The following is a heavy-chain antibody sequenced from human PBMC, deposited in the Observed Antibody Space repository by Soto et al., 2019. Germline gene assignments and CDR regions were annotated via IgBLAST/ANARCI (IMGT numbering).Heavy chain of an antibody. V-gene: IGHV4-39*01. Sequence: PSEPLSLTCTVSGDSISSSTYYWGWIRQPPGKGLEWIGCIYHTGTTYYNPSLKSRVTISVDTSKNQFSLKLSSVTAADTAVYYGARPYFSSSSMFDYWGQGTLVTVS. CDR3: ARPYFSSSSMFDY. J-gene: IGHJ4*02. CDR1: GDSISSSTYY. CDR2: IYHTGTT. D-gene: IGHD6-6*01.